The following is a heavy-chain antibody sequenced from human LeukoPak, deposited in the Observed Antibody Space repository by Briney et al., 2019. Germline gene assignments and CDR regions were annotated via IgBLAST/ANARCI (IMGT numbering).Heavy chain of an antibody. V-gene: IGHV1-2*02. J-gene: IGHJ5*02. CDR3: ARVLGTIHWFDP. CDR2: INPNSGGT. CDR1: GFTVTGYY. Sequence: GASVKVSCKASGFTVTGYYTHWVRQAPGQGLEWMGWINPNSGGTSYAQKFQGRVTMTRGTSINTVYMELSSLRSDDTAVYYCARVLGTIHWFDPWGQGTLVTVSS. D-gene: IGHD3-3*01.